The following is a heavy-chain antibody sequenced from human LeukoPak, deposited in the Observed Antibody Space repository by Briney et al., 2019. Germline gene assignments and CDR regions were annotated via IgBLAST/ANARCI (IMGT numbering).Heavy chain of an antibody. CDR2: ISSSSGYI. D-gene: IGHD3-10*01. V-gene: IGHV3-21*04. Sequence: PGGSLRLSCAASGFTFSSYSMNWVRQAPGKGLEWVSSISSSSGYIYYADSVKGRFTISRDNAKNSLYLQMNSLRAEDTALYYCARVGTSGGEPGSLDYWGQGTLVTVSS. CDR1: GFTFSSYS. J-gene: IGHJ4*02. CDR3: ARVGTSGGEPGSLDY.